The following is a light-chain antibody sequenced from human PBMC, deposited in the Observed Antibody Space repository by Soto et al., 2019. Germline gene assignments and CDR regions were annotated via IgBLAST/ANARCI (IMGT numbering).Light chain of an antibody. CDR3: GTWDSSLSAYV. Sequence: SLLTQPPPMSAAPGQKVTNSCSGNNPNIGNNYVSWYQQLPGTAPKLLIYENNKRPSGIPDRFSGSKSGTSATLGITGLQTGDEADYYCGTWDSSLSAYVFGTGTKVTVL. V-gene: IGLV1-51*02. J-gene: IGLJ1*01. CDR2: ENN. CDR1: NPNIGNNY.